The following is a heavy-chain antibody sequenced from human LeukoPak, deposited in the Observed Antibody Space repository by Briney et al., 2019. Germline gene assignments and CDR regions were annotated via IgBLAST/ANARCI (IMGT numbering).Heavy chain of an antibody. D-gene: IGHD6-19*01. Sequence: PGGPLTLLCGASGFTFSSYSMNGLPHAPGKALECVSSISSSSSYIYYPDSMKGRFTISRDNAKNSLYLQMNSLRAEDTAVYYCVRVAVAGNLNNWFDPWGQGTLVTVSS. CDR2: ISSSSSYI. CDR1: GFTFSSYS. J-gene: IGHJ5*02. V-gene: IGHV3-21*01. CDR3: VRVAVAGNLNNWFDP.